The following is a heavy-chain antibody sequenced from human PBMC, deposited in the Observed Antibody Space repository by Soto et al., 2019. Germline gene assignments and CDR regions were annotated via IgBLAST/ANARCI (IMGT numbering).Heavy chain of an antibody. D-gene: IGHD3-10*01. CDR3: AREPHYYAPRNGIDV. CDR1: GFTFSSYW. V-gene: IGHV3-7*03. J-gene: IGHJ6*02. Sequence: EVQLVESGGGLVQPGESLRLSCAASGFTFSSYWMSWVRQAPGKGLEWVANIKQDGSEKYYVDSVKGRFTISRDNAKNSLYLQVNSLRADDPAFYYCAREPHYYAPRNGIDVWGQGTTVTVSS. CDR2: IKQDGSEK.